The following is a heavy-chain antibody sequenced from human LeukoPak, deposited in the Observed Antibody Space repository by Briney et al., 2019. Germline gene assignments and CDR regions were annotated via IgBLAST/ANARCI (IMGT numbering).Heavy chain of an antibody. CDR2: IYYSGST. CDR1: GGSISSSRYY. Sequence: PSETLSLTCTVSGGSISSSRYYWGWIRQPPGKGLEWIGSIYYSGSTYYNPSLKSRVTISVDTSKNQFSLKLSSVTAADTAVYYCARGRRSVFAAAGTGYFQHWGQGTLVTVSS. CDR3: ARGRRSVFAAAGTGYFQH. J-gene: IGHJ1*01. D-gene: IGHD6-13*01. V-gene: IGHV4-39*07.